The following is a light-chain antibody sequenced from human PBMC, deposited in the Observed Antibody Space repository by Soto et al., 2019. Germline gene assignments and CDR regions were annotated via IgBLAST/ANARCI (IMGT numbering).Light chain of an antibody. CDR1: QSLVHSDRNIY. V-gene: IGKV2-24*01. Sequence: IVMTPTPLSAPVTLGQPSSISCRPRQSLVHSDRNIYLSWLHQRPGKPPILLIYEISNQFCGVPERFSGSGAGTDFTLKISRVQAEDVMAYYCMQSTHLPITFGGGTNVDIK. CDR3: MQSTHLPIT. CDR2: EIS. J-gene: IGKJ4*01.